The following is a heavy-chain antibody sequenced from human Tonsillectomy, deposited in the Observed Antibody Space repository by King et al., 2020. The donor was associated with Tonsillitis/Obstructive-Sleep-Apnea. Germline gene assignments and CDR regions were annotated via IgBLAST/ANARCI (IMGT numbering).Heavy chain of an antibody. CDR1: DGSISSYY. V-gene: IGHV4-59*01. D-gene: IGHD4-17*01. CDR3: ARSNLDYGDCEFTYYMDV. Sequence: QLQESGPGLVKPSETLSLTCTVSDGSISSYYWSWIRQPPGKGLEWIAYIYNSGTTNYNPSLKSRVTISVDSSKNHFSLKLSSVTAADTAVYYCARSNLDYGDCEFTYYMDVWGKGTPVSVSS. CDR2: IYNSGTT. J-gene: IGHJ6*03.